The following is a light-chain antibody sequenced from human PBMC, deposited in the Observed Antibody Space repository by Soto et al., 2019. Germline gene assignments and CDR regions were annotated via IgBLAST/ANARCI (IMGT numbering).Light chain of an antibody. Sequence: EIVLTQSPATLSLPPGQRATLSCRASQSVSSYLAWYQQKPGQAPRLLTYGASSRATGIPVRFSGSGSGTEFTLTISSLQSEDFAVYYCQQYNNWPFITFGQGTRLEIK. CDR2: GAS. J-gene: IGKJ5*01. V-gene: IGKV3-15*01. CDR1: QSVSSY. CDR3: QQYNNWPFIT.